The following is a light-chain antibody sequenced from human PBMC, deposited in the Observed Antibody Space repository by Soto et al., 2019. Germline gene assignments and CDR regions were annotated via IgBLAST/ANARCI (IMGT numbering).Light chain of an antibody. Sequence: EIVLTQSPATLSLSPGERATLSCRASQSVSSSYLAWYQQKPGQAPRLLIYGASSRATGIPDRFSGSGSGTDFTLTISRLEPEDFAVYYCQQYGSSPLVTFGPGTKVDNK. CDR2: GAS. CDR1: QSVSSSY. V-gene: IGKV3-20*01. J-gene: IGKJ3*01. CDR3: QQYGSSPLVT.